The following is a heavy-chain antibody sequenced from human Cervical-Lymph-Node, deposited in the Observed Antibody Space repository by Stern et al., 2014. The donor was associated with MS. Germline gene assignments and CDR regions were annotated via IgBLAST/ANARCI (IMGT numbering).Heavy chain of an antibody. J-gene: IGHJ3*01. CDR1: GFTFRNFG. V-gene: IGHV3-30*18. D-gene: IGHD6-19*01. Sequence: QVQLVESGGGVVQPGRSLRLSCAASGFTFRNFGMHWVRQAPGKGLEWVALISYDGRDEYYADSVKGRFTISRDDSKNKIHLQLNSLRPEDTAVYYCAKGRTVAGKGVGAFDVWGQGTLVTVSS. CDR3: AKGRTVAGKGVGAFDV. CDR2: ISYDGRDE.